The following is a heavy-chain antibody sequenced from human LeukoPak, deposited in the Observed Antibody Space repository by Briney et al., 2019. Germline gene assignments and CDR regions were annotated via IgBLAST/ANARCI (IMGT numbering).Heavy chain of an antibody. CDR1: GFTFSSYS. V-gene: IGHV3-21*04. J-gene: IGHJ3*02. Sequence: GGSLRLSCAASGFTFSSYSMNWVRQAPGKGLEWVSSISSSSSYIYYADSVKGRFTISRDNAKNSLYLQMNSLRAEDTAVYYCARSWGYYDILTGYTRDAFDIWGQGTMVTVSS. D-gene: IGHD3-9*01. CDR2: ISSSSSYI. CDR3: ARSWGYYDILTGYTRDAFDI.